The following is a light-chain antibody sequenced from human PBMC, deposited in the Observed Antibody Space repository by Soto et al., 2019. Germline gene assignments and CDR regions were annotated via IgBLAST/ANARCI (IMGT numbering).Light chain of an antibody. Sequence: EIVLTQSPATLSLSPGESATLSCGASQRVSNNYLAWYQQKPGLAPRLLIYDASSRATGIPDRFTGSGSGTDFTLTISRLEPEDFAVYYCQKYGNTPLSFGGGTKVEIK. CDR1: QRVSNNY. V-gene: IGKV3D-20*01. CDR3: QKYGNTPLS. CDR2: DAS. J-gene: IGKJ4*01.